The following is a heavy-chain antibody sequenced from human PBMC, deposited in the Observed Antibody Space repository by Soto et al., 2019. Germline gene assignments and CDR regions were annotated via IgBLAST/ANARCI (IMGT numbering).Heavy chain of an antibody. CDR2: IYTSGST. CDR3: ARGRGTSWCYLDY. D-gene: IGHD2-8*01. V-gene: IGHV4-4*07. Sequence: PSETLSLTCSVSGGFISSSYWSWIRQPSGKGLQWIGRIYTSGSTDYSPSLKSRVNVSLDMSENQFSLTLSSVTAADTAVYYCARGRGTSWCYLDYWGQGMLVTDSS. CDR1: GGFISSSY. J-gene: IGHJ4*03.